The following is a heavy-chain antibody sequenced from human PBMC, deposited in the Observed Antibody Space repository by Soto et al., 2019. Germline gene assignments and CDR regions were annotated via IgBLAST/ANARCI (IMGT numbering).Heavy chain of an antibody. CDR2: IIPIFGTA. J-gene: IGHJ6*02. D-gene: IGHD3-10*01. CDR3: ARDFFEPLWFGELLQMDPFYYYGMDV. V-gene: IGHV1-69*06. CDR1: GGTFSSYA. Sequence: GASVKVSCKASGGTFSSYAISWVRQAPGQGLEWMGGIIPIFGTANYAQKLQGRVTITADKSTSTAYMELSSLRSEDTAVYYCARDFFEPLWFGELLQMDPFYYYGMDVWGQGTTVTVSS.